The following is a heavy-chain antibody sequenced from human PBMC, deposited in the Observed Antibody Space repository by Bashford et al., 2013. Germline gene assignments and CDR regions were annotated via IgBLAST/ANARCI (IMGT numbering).Heavy chain of an antibody. J-gene: IGHJ4*02. Sequence: VRQAPGKGLEWVAVISYDGSNKYYADSVKGRFTISRDNAKNSLYLQMNSLRAEDTAVYYCASKYAYWGQGTLVTVSS. D-gene: IGHD2-8*01. CDR2: ISYDGSNK. CDR3: ASKYAY. V-gene: IGHV3-30*04.